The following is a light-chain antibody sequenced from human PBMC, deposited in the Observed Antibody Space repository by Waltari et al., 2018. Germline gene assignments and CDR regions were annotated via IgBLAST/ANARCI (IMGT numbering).Light chain of an antibody. CDR1: SSDVGTYNL. J-gene: IGLJ2*01. CDR3: CSYAGGTTSVL. CDR2: EGS. Sequence: QSALTQPASVSGSPGQSITISCTGTSSDVGTYNLLSWYQYHSGKGPKVMLYEGSKRPSGVSNRFSGSESGNTASLTISGLQAEDGADYYCCSYAGGTTSVLFGGGTKLTVL. V-gene: IGLV2-23*01.